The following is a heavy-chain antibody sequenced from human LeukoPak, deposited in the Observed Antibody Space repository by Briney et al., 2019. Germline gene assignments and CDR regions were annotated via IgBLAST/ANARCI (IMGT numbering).Heavy chain of an antibody. CDR2: ISAYNVNT. CDR3: ARVYYDFWSGYEYDAFDI. D-gene: IGHD3-3*01. V-gene: IGHV1-18*01. CDR1: GYTFTSYG. Sequence: ASVKVSCKASGYTFTSYGISWVRQAPGQGLEWMGWISAYNVNTNYAQKLQGRVTMTTDTSTSTAYMELRSLRSDDTAVYYCARVYYDFWSGYEYDAFDIWGQRTMVTVSS. J-gene: IGHJ3*02.